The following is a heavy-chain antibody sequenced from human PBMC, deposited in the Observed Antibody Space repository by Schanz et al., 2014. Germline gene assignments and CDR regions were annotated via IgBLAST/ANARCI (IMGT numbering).Heavy chain of an antibody. CDR2: IGTSGGT. D-gene: IGHD1-1*01. CDR1: GFAFSSYG. CDR3: ARDRRNADLDY. J-gene: IGHJ4*02. V-gene: IGHV3-48*01. Sequence: EVQLVESGGGLVQPGGSLRLSCLASGFAFSSYGMHWVRQAPGKGLEWVSTIGTSGGTNYADSVKGRFTISRDNAKNSLYLEMNSLRAEDTALYYCARDRRNADLDYWGQGTLVTVSS.